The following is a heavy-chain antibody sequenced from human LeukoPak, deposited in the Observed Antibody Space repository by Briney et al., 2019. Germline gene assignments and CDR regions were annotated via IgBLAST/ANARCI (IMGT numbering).Heavy chain of an antibody. CDR1: GGSFSGYY. CDR2: INHSGST. V-gene: IGHV4-34*01. J-gene: IGHJ5*02. Sequence: SETLSLTCAVYGGSFSGYYWSWIRQPPGKGLEWIGEINHSGSTNYNPSLKSRVTISLDTFKNQFSLKLTSVTAADTAVYYCARGRVGALRRWFDPWGQGTLVTVSS. D-gene: IGHD1-26*01. CDR3: ARGRVGALRRWFDP.